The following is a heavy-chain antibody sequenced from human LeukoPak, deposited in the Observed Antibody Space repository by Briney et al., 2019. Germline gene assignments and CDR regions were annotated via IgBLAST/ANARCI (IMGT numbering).Heavy chain of an antibody. CDR2: ISYDGSNK. D-gene: IGHD5-12*01. V-gene: IGHV3-30-3*01. Sequence: SGGSLRLSCAASGFTFSSYAMHWVRQAPGKGLEWVAVISYDGSNKYCADSVKGRFTISRDNAKNSLYLQMNSLRAEDTAVYYCASGRGDAFDIWGQGTMVTVSS. J-gene: IGHJ3*02. CDR1: GFTFSSYA. CDR3: ASGRGDAFDI.